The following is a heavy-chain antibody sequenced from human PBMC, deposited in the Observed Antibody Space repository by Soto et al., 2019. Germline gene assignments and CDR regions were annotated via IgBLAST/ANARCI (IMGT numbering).Heavy chain of an antibody. CDR1: GFSLITTLVC. CDR3: AHRGGAAVGLYYFDY. J-gene: IGHJ4*02. Sequence: DSGPTLVNPTQTLTLTFTLSGFSLITTLVCVGWIRHPPGKALEWLALIYWHDDKRYSPSLKSRLTITKDASKNQVVLTMTDVDPVDTATYYCAHRGGAAVGLYYFDYWGPGTLVTVSS. V-gene: IGHV2-5*01. D-gene: IGHD6-13*01. CDR2: IYWHDDK.